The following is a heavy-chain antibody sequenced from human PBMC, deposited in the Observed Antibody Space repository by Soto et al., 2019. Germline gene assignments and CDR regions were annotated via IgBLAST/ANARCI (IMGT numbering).Heavy chain of an antibody. CDR1: GFTFSSYG. CDR2: ISYDGSNK. J-gene: IGHJ4*02. V-gene: IGHV3-30*18. D-gene: IGHD1-26*01. CDR3: ANSGSELFDY. Sequence: PGGSLRLSCAASGFTFSSYGMHWVRQAPGKGLEWVAVISYDGSNKYYADSVKGRFTISRDNSKNTLYLQMNSLRAEDTAVYYYANSGSELFDYWGQGTLVTVSS.